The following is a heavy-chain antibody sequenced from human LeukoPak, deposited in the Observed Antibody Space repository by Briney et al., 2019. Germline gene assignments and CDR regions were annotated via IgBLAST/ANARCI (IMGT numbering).Heavy chain of an antibody. V-gene: IGHV3-13*04. Sequence: GGSLRLSCAASGFTFSRYDMHWVRQATGKGLEWISSIGTGGNTYYIGSVKGRFTISRENAKSSLYLQMNSLRAGDTAVYYCVRGGEIGFDSWGQGTLVTVFS. CDR2: IGTGGNT. D-gene: IGHD3-16*01. CDR3: VRGGEIGFDS. CDR1: GFTFSRYD. J-gene: IGHJ5*01.